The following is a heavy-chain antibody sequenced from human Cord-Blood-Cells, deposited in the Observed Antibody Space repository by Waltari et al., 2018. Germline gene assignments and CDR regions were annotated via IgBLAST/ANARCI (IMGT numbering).Heavy chain of an antibody. CDR3: ARASSLYCSSTSCYDAFDI. D-gene: IGHD2-2*01. CDR1: GGSFSGYY. CDR2: INHSGST. J-gene: IGHJ3*02. V-gene: IGHV4-34*01. Sequence: QVQLQQWGAGRLKPSETLSLTCAVYGGSFSGYYWSWIRQPPGQGLEWIGEINHSGSTNYNPSLKSRVTISVDTSKNQFSLKLSSVTAADTAVYYCARASSLYCSSTSCYDAFDIWGQGTMVTVSS.